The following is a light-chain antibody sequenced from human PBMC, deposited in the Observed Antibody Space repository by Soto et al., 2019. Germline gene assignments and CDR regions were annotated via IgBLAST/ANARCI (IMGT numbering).Light chain of an antibody. CDR3: QQSSTTFFS. V-gene: IGKV1-39*01. CDR2: GAS. CDR1: QSVTNY. J-gene: IGKJ3*01. Sequence: DIPMTQSPSSLSASVGDRVTITCRASQSVTNYLNWYQQKPGKAPKPLIFGASSLHSDVPSRFSGSGSGTDFTLTISSHQPVDFATDYCQQSSTTFFSCGPGTTVDFK.